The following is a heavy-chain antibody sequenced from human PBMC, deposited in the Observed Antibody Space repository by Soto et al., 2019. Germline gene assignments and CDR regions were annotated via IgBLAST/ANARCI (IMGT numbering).Heavy chain of an antibody. CDR3: ARASSSSSAADY. V-gene: IGHV4-31*03. D-gene: IGHD6-6*01. Sequence: QVQLQESGPGLVKASQTLSLIGSVSGESISSGGYYWSWIRHHPGKGLEWIGYIYDSESAYYNPSLKSRVTISMDTSKNHFAMKLSSVTAADTAVYYCARASSSSSAADYWGQGTLITVSS. J-gene: IGHJ4*02. CDR1: GESISSGGYY. CDR2: IYDSESA.